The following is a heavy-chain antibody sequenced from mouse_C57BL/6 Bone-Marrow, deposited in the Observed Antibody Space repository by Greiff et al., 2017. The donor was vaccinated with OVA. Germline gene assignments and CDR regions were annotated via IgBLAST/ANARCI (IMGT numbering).Heavy chain of an antibody. CDR2: INYDGSST. CDR1: GFTFSDYY. J-gene: IGHJ1*03. CDR3: ARDPYFDV. V-gene: IGHV5-16*01. Sequence: EVKVVESEGGLVQPGSSMKLSCTASGFTFSDYYMAWVRQVPEKGLEWVANINYDGSSTYYLDSLKSRFIISRDNAKNILYLQMSSLKSEDTATYYCARDPYFDVWGTGTTVTVSS.